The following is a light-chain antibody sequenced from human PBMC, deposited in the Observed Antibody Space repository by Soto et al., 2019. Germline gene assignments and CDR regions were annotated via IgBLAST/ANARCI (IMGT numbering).Light chain of an antibody. CDR3: QQYHNWPPQYT. CDR2: GAS. J-gene: IGKJ2*01. Sequence: EIVMTQSPASLSVSPGDGATLSCRASQSVASNVTWYQQKTGKGPRLLIHGASTRAAGVPARFSGSGSGTDFSLTISSLQSEDFAVYYRQQYHNWPPQYTFCQGTKLQIK. V-gene: IGKV3-15*01. CDR1: QSVASN.